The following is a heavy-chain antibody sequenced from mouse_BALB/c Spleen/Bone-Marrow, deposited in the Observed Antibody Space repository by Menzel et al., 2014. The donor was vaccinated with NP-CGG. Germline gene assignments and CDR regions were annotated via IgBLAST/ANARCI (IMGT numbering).Heavy chain of an antibody. Sequence: VQLQQSGAELVKPGASVKLSCTASGFNIKDTYMHWVKQRPEQGLEWIGRIDPANGNTKYDPKFQGKATITADTSSNTAYLQLSSLTSEDTAVYYCASYYYGSSLFAYWGQGTLVTVPA. J-gene: IGHJ3*01. V-gene: IGHV14-3*02. CDR2: IDPANGNT. CDR1: GFNIKDTY. CDR3: ASYYYGSSLFAY. D-gene: IGHD1-1*01.